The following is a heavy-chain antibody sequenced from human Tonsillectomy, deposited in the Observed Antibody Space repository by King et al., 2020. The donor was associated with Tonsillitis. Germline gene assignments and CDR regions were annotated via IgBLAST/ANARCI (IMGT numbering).Heavy chain of an antibody. D-gene: IGHD3-22*01. V-gene: IGHV1-46*01. CDR3: ARGDYYDSSGYYSFDAFDI. J-gene: IGHJ3*02. CDR2: INPSGGST. CDR1: GYTFTSYY. Sequence: QLVQSGAEVKKPGASVKVSCKASGYTFTSYYMHWVRQAPGQGLEWVGIINPSGGSTSYAQKFQGRVTMTRDTSTSTVYMELSSLRSEDTAVYYCARGDYYDSSGYYSFDAFDIWGQGTMVTVSS.